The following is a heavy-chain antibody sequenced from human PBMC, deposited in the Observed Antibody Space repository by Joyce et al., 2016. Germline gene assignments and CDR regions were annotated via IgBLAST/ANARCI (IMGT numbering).Heavy chain of an antibody. CDR2: IAHDGRYE. Sequence: VQVVQSGGGLVQPGRSLRLSCAASGFSFSSYAMPWVRQAPGKGMEWVEIIAHDGRYESYVDSGKGRFIISRDVCTSKMDLQMNSLRPEDTAVYYCVGSKSTSWHNFDYWGQGSLVTVSS. V-gene: IGHV3-30*03. J-gene: IGHJ4*02. D-gene: IGHD2-2*01. CDR3: VGSKSTSWHNFDY. CDR1: GFSFSSYA.